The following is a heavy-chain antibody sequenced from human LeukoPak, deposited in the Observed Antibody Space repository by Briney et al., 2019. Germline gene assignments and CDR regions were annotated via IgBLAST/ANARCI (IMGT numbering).Heavy chain of an antibody. V-gene: IGHV3-20*04. D-gene: IGHD3-22*01. J-gene: IGHJ4*02. CDR3: ARAGITMIVRYFDY. Sequence: GGSLRLSCAAPGFTFDDYGMSWVRQAPGKGLEWVSGINWNGGSTGYADSVKGRFTISRDNAKNTLYLQMNSLRAEDTAVYYCARAGITMIVRYFDYWGQGTLVTVSS. CDR1: GFTFDDYG. CDR2: INWNGGST.